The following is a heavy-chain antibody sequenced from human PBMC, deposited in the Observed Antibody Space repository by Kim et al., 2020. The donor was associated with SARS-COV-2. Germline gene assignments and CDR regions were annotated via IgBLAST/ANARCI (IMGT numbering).Heavy chain of an antibody. D-gene: IGHD2-2*01. Sequence: SVKVSCKASGGTFSSYAISWVRQAPGQGLEWMGGIIPIFGTANYAQKFQGRVTITADESTSTAYMELSSLRSEDTAVYYCARDDIVVVPAVPRGWFDPWGQGTLVTVSS. CDR1: GGTFSSYA. CDR3: ARDDIVVVPAVPRGWFDP. J-gene: IGHJ5*02. CDR2: IIPIFGTA. V-gene: IGHV1-69*13.